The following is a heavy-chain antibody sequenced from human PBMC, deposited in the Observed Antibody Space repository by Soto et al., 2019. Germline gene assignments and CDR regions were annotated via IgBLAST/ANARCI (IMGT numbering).Heavy chain of an antibody. V-gene: IGHV1-3*01. CDR1: GYTFISNA. Sequence: QVRLVQSGSAVKKPGASVKVSCRASGYTFISNAMHWVRRAPGQRLEWMGSINAANGDTKYSKRFQGRVTITRDTTASTAYMELSSLRSEDTAVYYCASDRGTGWYLLAYGGQGALVIVSS. J-gene: IGHJ4*02. D-gene: IGHD6-19*01. CDR2: INAANGDT. CDR3: ASDRGTGWYLLAY.